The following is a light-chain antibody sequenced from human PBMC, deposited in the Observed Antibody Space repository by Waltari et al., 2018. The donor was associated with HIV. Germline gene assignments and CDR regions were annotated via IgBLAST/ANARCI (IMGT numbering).Light chain of an antibody. Sequence: SVLTQPPSASGTPGQRVTISCSGSTSNIGGNYVFWYQHSPGTAPKLLIHRNNQRPSGVPDRFSGSTSGTSASLAISGLRSEDEADYYCVAWDDSLRGVLFGGGTKVAVL. J-gene: IGLJ2*01. CDR1: TSNIGGNY. CDR2: RNN. V-gene: IGLV1-47*01. CDR3: VAWDDSLRGVL.